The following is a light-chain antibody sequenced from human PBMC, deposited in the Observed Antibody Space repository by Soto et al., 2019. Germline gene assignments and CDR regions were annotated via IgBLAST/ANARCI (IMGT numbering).Light chain of an antibody. J-gene: IGKJ4*01. V-gene: IGKV1-39*01. CDR1: QSISSY. Sequence: DIPMTQSPSSLSACVGDRVTITCRATQSISSYLNWYQQKPGKAPKVLIYAASSLQSGVPSRFSGSGSGTDFTLTISSLQPEDFATYYCQQSYSAPLTFGGGTKVEIK. CDR3: QQSYSAPLT. CDR2: AAS.